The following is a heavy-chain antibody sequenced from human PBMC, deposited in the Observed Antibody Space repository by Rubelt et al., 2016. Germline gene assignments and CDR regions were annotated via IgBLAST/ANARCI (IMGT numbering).Heavy chain of an antibody. Sequence: EVQLVESGGGLVKPGGSLRLSCAASGFTFSSYSMNWVRQAPGKGLEWVSSISSSSSYIYYADSVKGRFTISRDNAKNSLYLQMNSLRAEDTAVYYCASFNTATHAFDIWGQGTMVTVSS. D-gene: IGHD5-18*01. V-gene: IGHV3-21*01. J-gene: IGHJ3*02. CDR3: ASFNTATHAFDI. CDR1: GFTFSSYS. CDR2: ISSSSSYI.